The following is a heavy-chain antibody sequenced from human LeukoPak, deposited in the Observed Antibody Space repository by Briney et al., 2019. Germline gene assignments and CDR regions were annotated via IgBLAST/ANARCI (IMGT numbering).Heavy chain of an antibody. Sequence: SVKVSCKASGGTFSSYAISWVRQAPGQGLEWMGGIIPIFGTANYAQKFQGRVTITADESTSTAYMELSSLRSEDTAVYYCARDDCSGGSCSFDYWGQGTLVTVSS. CDR3: ARDDCSGGSCSFDY. D-gene: IGHD2-15*01. V-gene: IGHV1-69*13. CDR2: IIPIFGTA. CDR1: GGTFSSYA. J-gene: IGHJ4*02.